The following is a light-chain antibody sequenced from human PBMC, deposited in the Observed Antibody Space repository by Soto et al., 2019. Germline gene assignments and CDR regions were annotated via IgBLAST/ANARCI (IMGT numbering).Light chain of an antibody. J-gene: IGLJ1*01. V-gene: IGLV2-14*01. CDR3: NSYTSRSSSTYV. Sequence: QSALTQPASVSGSPGQSITISCTGTSSDVGGYNYVSWYQQHPGKGPKLMIYDVSNRPSGVSNRFSGSKSGNTASLTISGLQAEDEADYYCNSYTSRSSSTYVFGTGTQVTVL. CDR2: DVS. CDR1: SSDVGGYNY.